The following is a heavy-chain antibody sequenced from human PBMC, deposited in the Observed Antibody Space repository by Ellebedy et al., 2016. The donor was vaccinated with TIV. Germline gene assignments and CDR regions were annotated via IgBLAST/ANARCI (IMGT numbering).Heavy chain of an antibody. CDR1: GYTFTSYG. CDR3: ARDHKMRPSYFDSLPLDY. V-gene: IGHV1-18*01. J-gene: IGHJ4*02. Sequence: AASVKVSCKASGYTFTSYGISWVRQAPGQGLEWMGWISAYDANTNYAQKLQGRVTMTTDTSPSTAYMELRSLSFDDTAVYYCARDHKMRPSYFDSLPLDYWGQGSLVTVSS. CDR2: ISAYDANT. D-gene: IGHD3-9*01.